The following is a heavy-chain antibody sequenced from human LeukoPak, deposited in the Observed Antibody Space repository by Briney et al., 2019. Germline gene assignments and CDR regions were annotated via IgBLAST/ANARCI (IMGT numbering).Heavy chain of an antibody. V-gene: IGHV4-38-2*02. Sequence: PSETLSLTCTVSGYSISSRYYWGWIRQPPGKGLEWIGSIYHSGSTYYNPSLKSRVTISVDTSKNQFSLKLSSVTAADTAVYYCAREGYYYYDSSGYSYWGQGTLVTVSS. CDR3: AREGYYYYDSSGYSY. J-gene: IGHJ4*02. CDR1: GYSISSRYY. CDR2: IYHSGST. D-gene: IGHD3-22*01.